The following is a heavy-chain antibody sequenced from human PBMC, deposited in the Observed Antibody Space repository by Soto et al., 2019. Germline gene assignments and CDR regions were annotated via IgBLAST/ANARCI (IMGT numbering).Heavy chain of an antibody. CDR3: AQDASGNSLAY. Sequence: QVQLVQSGAEVKKPGSSVKVSCKASGGTFSSYTISWVRQAPGQGLEWMGGLIPIFGAAKYAQNFQDRLTVTADESTSTGYMALSSLRAEDTALEYCAQDASGNSLAYWGQGTLVIVSS. CDR2: LIPIFGAA. D-gene: IGHD1-26*01. V-gene: IGHV1-69*01. J-gene: IGHJ4*02. CDR1: GGTFSSYT.